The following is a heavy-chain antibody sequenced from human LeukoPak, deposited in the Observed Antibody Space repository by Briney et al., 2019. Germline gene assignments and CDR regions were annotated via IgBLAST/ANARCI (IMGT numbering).Heavy chain of an antibody. D-gene: IGHD3-10*01. CDR1: GYTFTSYG. Sequence: ASVKVPCKASGYTFTSYGISWVRQAPGQGLEWMGWISAYNGNTNYAQKLQGRVTMTTDTSTSTAYMELRSLRSDDTAVYYCARDTSVRFGEFGNWFDPWGQGTLVTVSS. CDR2: ISAYNGNT. J-gene: IGHJ5*02. V-gene: IGHV1-18*01. CDR3: ARDTSVRFGEFGNWFDP.